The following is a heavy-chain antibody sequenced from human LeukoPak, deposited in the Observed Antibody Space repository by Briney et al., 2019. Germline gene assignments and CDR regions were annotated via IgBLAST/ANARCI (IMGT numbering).Heavy chain of an antibody. CDR1: GFTFSSYA. D-gene: IGHD6-19*01. Sequence: PGGSLRLSCAASGFTFSSYAMSWVRQAPGKGLEWVSAISGSGGSTYYADSVKGRFTISRDNSKNTLYLQMNSLRAEDTAVYYCAKGWDSSGWFYYFDYWGQGTLVTVSS. CDR3: AKGWDSSGWFYYFDY. V-gene: IGHV3-23*01. J-gene: IGHJ4*02. CDR2: ISGSGGST.